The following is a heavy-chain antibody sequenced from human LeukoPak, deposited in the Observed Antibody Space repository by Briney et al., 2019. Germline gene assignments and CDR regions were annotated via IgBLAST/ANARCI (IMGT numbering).Heavy chain of an antibody. D-gene: IGHD3-10*01. J-gene: IGHJ4*02. CDR1: SGSFGSYY. V-gene: IGHV4-59*08. Sequence: SETLSLTCTVSSGSFGSYYWGWIRQPPGKGLEWIGYIYYSGNTNYDPSLKSRVTISVDTSKNQFSLKLSSVTAADTAVYYCARRGSGKYFDYWGQGTLVTVSS. CDR2: IYYSGNT. CDR3: ARRGSGKYFDY.